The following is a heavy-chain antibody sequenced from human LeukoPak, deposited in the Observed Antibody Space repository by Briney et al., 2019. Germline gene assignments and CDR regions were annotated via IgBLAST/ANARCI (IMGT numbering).Heavy chain of an antibody. CDR1: GFTFSSYW. J-gene: IGHJ6*02. CDR2: IKQDGSGK. CDR3: AREGYCSSTSCRYYYYYGMDV. D-gene: IGHD2-2*01. Sequence: PGGSLRLSCAASGFTFSSYWMSWVRQAPGKGLEWVANIKQDGSGKYYVDSVKGRFTISRDNAKNSLYLQMNSLRAEDTAVYYCAREGYCSSTSCRYYYYYGMDVWGQGTTVTVSS. V-gene: IGHV3-7*01.